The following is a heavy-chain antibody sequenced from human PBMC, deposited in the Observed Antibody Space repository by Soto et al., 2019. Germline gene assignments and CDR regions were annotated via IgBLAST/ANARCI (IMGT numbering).Heavy chain of an antibody. CDR2: ISGSGGST. J-gene: IGHJ5*02. CDR1: GFTFSNYA. D-gene: IGHD2-15*01. Sequence: GGSLRLSCAASGFTFSNYAMSWVRQAPGEGLEWVSAISGSGGSTYYADSVKGRLTISRDNSKNTLYLQMNSLRAEDTAVYYCAKDAVYCSGGSCYFRWFDPWGQGTLVTVSS. V-gene: IGHV3-23*01. CDR3: AKDAVYCSGGSCYFRWFDP.